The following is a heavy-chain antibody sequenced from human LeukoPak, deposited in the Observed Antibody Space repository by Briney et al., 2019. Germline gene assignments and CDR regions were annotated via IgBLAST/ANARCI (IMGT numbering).Heavy chain of an antibody. D-gene: IGHD3-22*01. Sequence: GGSPRLSCAASGFTFSDAWMSWVRQAPGKGLEWVSAISGSGGSTYYADSVKGRFTISRDNSKNTLYLQMNSLRAEDTAVYYCAKDGAYDGPLDYWGQGTLVTVSS. V-gene: IGHV3-23*01. CDR2: ISGSGGST. J-gene: IGHJ4*02. CDR3: AKDGAYDGPLDY. CDR1: GFTFSDAW.